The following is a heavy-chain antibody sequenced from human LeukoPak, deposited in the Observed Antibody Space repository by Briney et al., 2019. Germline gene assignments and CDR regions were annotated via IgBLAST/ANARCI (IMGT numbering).Heavy chain of an antibody. V-gene: IGHV4-34*01. D-gene: IGHD3-22*01. Sequence: SETLSLTCAVSGGSFSGRSWNWIRQPPGKGLEWIGEINHSGSTNYNPSLKSRVTISLDTSKNQVSLKMTSVIAADTAVYYCARGVSSGRTFDYWGQGTLVTVSS. CDR2: INHSGST. CDR1: GGSFSGRS. CDR3: ARGVSSGRTFDY. J-gene: IGHJ4*02.